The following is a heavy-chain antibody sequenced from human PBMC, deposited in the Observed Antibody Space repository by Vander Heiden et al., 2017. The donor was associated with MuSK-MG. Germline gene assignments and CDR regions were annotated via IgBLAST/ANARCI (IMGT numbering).Heavy chain of an antibody. CDR3: ASETYYYDSSGYYWDDAFDI. Sequence: QVQLVQSVAEVKKPGASVKVACKASGYTFTSYGLSGVRQAPGQGLEWMGWISAYNGNTNYAQKLQGRVTMTTDTSTSTAYMELRSLRSDDTAVYYCASETYYYDSSGYYWDDAFDIWGKGTMVTVSA. V-gene: IGHV1-18*01. D-gene: IGHD3-22*01. J-gene: IGHJ3*02. CDR1: GYTFTSYG. CDR2: ISAYNGNT.